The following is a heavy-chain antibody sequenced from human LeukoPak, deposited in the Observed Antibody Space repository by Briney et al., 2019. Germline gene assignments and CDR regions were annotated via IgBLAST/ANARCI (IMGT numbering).Heavy chain of an antibody. V-gene: IGHV1-2*06. J-gene: IGHJ4*02. Sequence: ASVKVSCKASGYTFTGYYIHWVRQAPGQGLEWMGRINPSSGVTNYAQKFQGRVTMTRDTSISTAYMELSRLRSDDTAVYYCARVPGRAQDYYFDYWGQGTLVTASS. D-gene: IGHD1-26*01. CDR1: GYTFTGYY. CDR3: ARVPGRAQDYYFDY. CDR2: INPSSGVT.